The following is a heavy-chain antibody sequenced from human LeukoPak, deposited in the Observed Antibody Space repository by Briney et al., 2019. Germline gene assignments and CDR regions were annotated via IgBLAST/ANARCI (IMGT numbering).Heavy chain of an antibody. CDR1: GGSISSYY. V-gene: IGHV4-59*01. J-gene: IGHJ3*02. CDR2: IYYSGST. Sequence: PSETLSLTCTVSGGSISSYYWSWIRQPPGKGLEWIGYIYYSGSTNYNPSLKSRVTISVDTSKNQFSLKLSSVTAADTAVYYCVARDGTSVGAFDIWGQGTMVTVSS. D-gene: IGHD2-2*01. CDR3: VARDGTSVGAFDI.